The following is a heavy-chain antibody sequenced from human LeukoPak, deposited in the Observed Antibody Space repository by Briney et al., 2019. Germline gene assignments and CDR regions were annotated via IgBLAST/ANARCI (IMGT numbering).Heavy chain of an antibody. Sequence: GASVKVSCKASGGTFSSYAISWVRQAPGQGLEWMGGIIPIFGTANYAQKFQGRVTITADESTSTAYMELSSLRSEDTAVYYCARCYSGSYYWSDPWGQGTLVTVSS. CDR3: ARCYSGSYYWSDP. V-gene: IGHV1-69*13. D-gene: IGHD1-26*01. J-gene: IGHJ5*02. CDR2: IIPIFGTA. CDR1: GGTFSSYA.